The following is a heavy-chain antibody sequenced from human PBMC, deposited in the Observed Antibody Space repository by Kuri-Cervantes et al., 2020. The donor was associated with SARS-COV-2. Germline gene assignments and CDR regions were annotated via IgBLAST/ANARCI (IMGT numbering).Heavy chain of an antibody. CDR1: GFTLSNAW. D-gene: IGHD6-6*01. V-gene: IGHV3-15*01. J-gene: IGHJ4*02. CDR3: ARDRGGVLHIAARSGYFDY. CDR2: IKSKTDGGTT. Sequence: GGSLRLSCAASGFTLSNAWMSWVRQAPGKGLEWVGRIKSKTDGGTTDYAAPVKGRFTISRDNAKNSLYLQMNGLRAEDTAVYYCARDRGGVLHIAARSGYFDYWGQGTLVTVSS.